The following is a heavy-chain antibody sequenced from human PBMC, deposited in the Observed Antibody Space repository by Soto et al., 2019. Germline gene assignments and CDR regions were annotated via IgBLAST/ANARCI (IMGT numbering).Heavy chain of an antibody. CDR2: ISYDGSNK. CDR3: ARGMYPYGDRVLFQH. Sequence: GGSLRLSCAASGFTFSSYAMHWVRQAPGKGLEWVAVISYDGSNKYYADSVKGRFTISRDNSKNTLYLQMNSLRAEDTAVYYCARGMYPYGDRVLFQHWGQGTLVTVSS. CDR1: GFTFSSYA. D-gene: IGHD4-17*01. V-gene: IGHV3-30-3*01. J-gene: IGHJ1*01.